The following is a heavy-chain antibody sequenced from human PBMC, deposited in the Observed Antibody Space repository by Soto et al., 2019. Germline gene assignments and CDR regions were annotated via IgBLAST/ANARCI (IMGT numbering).Heavy chain of an antibody. Sequence: QVQLQQWGAGLLKPSETLSLTCAVYGGSFSGYYWSWIRQPPGKGGEWIGEINHSGSTNYNPSLNNRVTISVDTSKNQISLKISSVTAADTAVYYCARGKGNYWGQGTLVTVSS. CDR2: INHSGST. D-gene: IGHD6-13*01. CDR1: GGSFSGYY. CDR3: ARGKGNY. V-gene: IGHV4-34*01. J-gene: IGHJ4*02.